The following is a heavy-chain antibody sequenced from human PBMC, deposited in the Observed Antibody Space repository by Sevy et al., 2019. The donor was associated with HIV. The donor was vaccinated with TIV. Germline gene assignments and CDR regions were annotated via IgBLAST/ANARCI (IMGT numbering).Heavy chain of an antibody. D-gene: IGHD3-22*01. V-gene: IGHV3-23*01. J-gene: IGHJ3*02. CDR2: ISGSGTT. Sequence: GGSLRLSCAASGFTFGSYAMTWVRQAPGKGLEWVSGISGSGTTYYAASVKGRFTISRDNSKSTLFLQLNSLRADDTAVYYCTKYQPNYYDSFSDAFDMWGQGTMVTVSS. CDR1: GFTFGSYA. CDR3: TKYQPNYYDSFSDAFDM.